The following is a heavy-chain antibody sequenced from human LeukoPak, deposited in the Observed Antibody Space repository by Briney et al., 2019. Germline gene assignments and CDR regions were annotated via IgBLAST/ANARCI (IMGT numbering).Heavy chain of an antibody. D-gene: IGHD5-18*01. V-gene: IGHV3-23*01. CDR1: RFTFSRYA. J-gene: IGHJ4*02. CDR2: ISGSGGSK. Sequence: PGGSVRLPCAASRFTFSRYAMMWVPQAPGKALVWVLAISGSGGSKYYADSVKGRFTVSRDNYKNTLYVQMNSLRAEDTAVYYCAKDAYGGYSYGLIDYWGQGTLVSVSS. CDR3: AKDAYGGYSYGLIDY.